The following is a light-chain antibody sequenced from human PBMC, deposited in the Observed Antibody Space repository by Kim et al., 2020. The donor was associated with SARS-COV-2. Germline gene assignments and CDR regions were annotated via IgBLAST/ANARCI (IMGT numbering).Light chain of an antibody. V-gene: IGLV3-21*03. J-gene: IGLJ3*02. CDR2: DNR. CDR3: QVWDSSSDHVV. CDR1: YIASKS. Sequence: APGKTARIPCGGNYIASKSVHWYQQKPGQAPVLIVYDNRDRPSGIPERFSGSNSGNRATLTISRVEVGDEADYYCQVWDSSSDHVVFGGGTQLTVL.